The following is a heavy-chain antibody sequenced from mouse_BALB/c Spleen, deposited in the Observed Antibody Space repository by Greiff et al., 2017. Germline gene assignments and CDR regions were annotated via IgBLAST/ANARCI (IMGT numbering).Heavy chain of an antibody. CDR1: GYTFTSYT. D-gene: IGHD2-1*01. Sequence: QVQLQQSAAELARPGASVKMSCKASGYTFTSYTMHWVKQRPGQGLEWIGYINPSSGYTEYNQKFKDKTTLTADKSSSTAYMQLSSLTSEDSAVYYCAYGNYDAMDYWGQGTSVTVTS. J-gene: IGHJ4*01. CDR2: INPSSGYT. CDR3: AYGNYDAMDY. V-gene: IGHV1-4*02.